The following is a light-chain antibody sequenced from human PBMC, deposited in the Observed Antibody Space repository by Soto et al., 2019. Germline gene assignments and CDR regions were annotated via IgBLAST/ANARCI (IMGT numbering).Light chain of an antibody. Sequence: QSALTQPASVSGSPGQSITISCTGTGSDVGAYNYVCWYQQQPGKAPKLLIYGVSNRPSGVSDRFSGSKSGNTASLTISGLRADDEADYYCSAYTASATHVFGTGTKVTVL. V-gene: IGLV2-14*03. J-gene: IGLJ1*01. CDR2: GVS. CDR1: GSDVGAYNY. CDR3: SAYTASATHV.